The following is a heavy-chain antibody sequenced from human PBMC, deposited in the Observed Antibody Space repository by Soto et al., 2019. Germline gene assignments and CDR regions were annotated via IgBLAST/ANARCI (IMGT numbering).Heavy chain of an antibody. CDR1: GFTVSSTNC. Sequence: EVQLVESGGGLIQPGGSLRLSCVVSGFTVSSTNCMSWVRQAPGKGLEWVSVIYPGDTTFYADSVKGRFTISRDNPKNTLYLQMNSLRAEDTAVYYCHGYGYWGQGTLVTVSS. J-gene: IGHJ4*02. V-gene: IGHV3-53*01. D-gene: IGHD5-12*01. CDR2: IYPGDTT. CDR3: HGYGY.